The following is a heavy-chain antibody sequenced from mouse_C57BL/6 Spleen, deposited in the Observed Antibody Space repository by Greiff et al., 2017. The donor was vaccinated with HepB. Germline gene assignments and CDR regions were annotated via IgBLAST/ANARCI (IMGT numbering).Heavy chain of an antibody. D-gene: IGHD1-1*01. CDR1: GYTFTSYW. CDR2: IDPNSGGT. V-gene: IGHV1-72*01. CDR3: ARDYYYGSQGFAY. Sequence: QVQLKQPGAELVKPGASVKLSCKASGYTFTSYWMHWVKQRPGRGLEWIGRIDPNSGGTKYNEKFKSKATLTVDKPSSTAYMQLSSLTSEDSAVYYCARDYYYGSQGFAYWGQGTLVTVSA. J-gene: IGHJ3*01.